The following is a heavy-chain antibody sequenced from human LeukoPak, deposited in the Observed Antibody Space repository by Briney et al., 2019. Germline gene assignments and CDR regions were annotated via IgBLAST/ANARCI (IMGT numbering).Heavy chain of an antibody. V-gene: IGHV3-74*01. J-gene: IGHJ3*02. CDR2: INSDGSST. CDR1: GFTFSSYW. Sequence: GGSLRLSCAASGFTFSSYWMHWVRQAPGKGLVWVSRINSDGSSTSYADSVKGRFTISRDNAKNTLYLQMNSLRAEDTAVYYCARVQPGMGRPADAFDIWGQGTVVTASS. D-gene: IGHD1-1*01. CDR3: ARVQPGMGRPADAFDI.